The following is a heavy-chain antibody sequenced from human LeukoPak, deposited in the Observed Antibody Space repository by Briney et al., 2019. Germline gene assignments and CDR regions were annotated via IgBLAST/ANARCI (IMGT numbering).Heavy chain of an antibody. J-gene: IGHJ4*02. V-gene: IGHV3-23*01. CDR2: ISGSGGST. CDR1: GFTFSSYA. Sequence: RGSLRLSCAASGFTFSSYAMSWVRQAPGKGLEWVSAISGSGGSTYYADSVKGRFTISRDNSKNTLYLQMNSLRAEDTAVYYCAKDLRPYCSGGSCYSTPFDYWGQGTLVTVSS. D-gene: IGHD2-15*01. CDR3: AKDLRPYCSGGSCYSTPFDY.